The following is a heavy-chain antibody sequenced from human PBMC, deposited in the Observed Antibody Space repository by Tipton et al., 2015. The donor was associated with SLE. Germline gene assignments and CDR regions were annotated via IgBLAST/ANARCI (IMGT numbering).Heavy chain of an antibody. CDR2: INHSGST. CDR1: GGSFSGYY. J-gene: IGHJ3*02. D-gene: IGHD3-22*01. CDR3: ARRPLITMIVVARAFDI. V-gene: IGHV4-34*01. Sequence: LRLPCAVYGGSFSGYYWSWIRQPPGKGLEWIGEINHSGSTNYNPSLKSRVTISVDTSKNQFSLKLSSVTAADTAVYYCARRPLITMIVVARAFDIWGQGTMVTVSS.